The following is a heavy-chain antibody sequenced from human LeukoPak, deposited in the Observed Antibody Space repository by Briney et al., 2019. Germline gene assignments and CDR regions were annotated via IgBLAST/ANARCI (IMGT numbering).Heavy chain of an antibody. CDR1: GFTFSSYA. J-gene: IGHJ3*02. CDR3: AKDLITIRLLWFGDLAFDI. V-gene: IGHV3-23*01. Sequence: GGSLRLSCAASGFTFSSYAMSWVRQAPGKGLEWVSAISGSGGSTYYADSVKGRFTISRDNSKNTLYLQMNSLRAEDTAVYYCAKDLITIRLLWFGDLAFDIWGHGTMVTVSS. D-gene: IGHD3-10*01. CDR2: ISGSGGST.